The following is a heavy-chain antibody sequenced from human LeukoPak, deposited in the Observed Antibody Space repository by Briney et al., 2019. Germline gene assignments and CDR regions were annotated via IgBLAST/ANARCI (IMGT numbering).Heavy chain of an antibody. CDR1: GFTFSSYN. CDR2: ISYDGSNK. D-gene: IGHD2-21*02. CDR3: ARSDCPDY. J-gene: IGHJ4*02. V-gene: IGHV3-30*03. Sequence: GGSLRLSCAASGFTFSSYNMNWVRQAPGKGLEWVAVISYDGSNKYYADSVKGRFTISRDNSKNTLYLQMNSLRAEDTAVYYCARSDCPDYWGQGTLVTVSS.